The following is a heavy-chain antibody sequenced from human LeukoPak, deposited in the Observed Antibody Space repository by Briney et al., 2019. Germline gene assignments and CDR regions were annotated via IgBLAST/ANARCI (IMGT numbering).Heavy chain of an antibody. J-gene: IGHJ4*02. D-gene: IGHD3-10*01. CDR3: AKGYYYGSGSYSTFDY. V-gene: IGHV3-23*01. CDR2: ISGSGGST. Sequence: GGSLRLSCAASGFTFSSHALSCLRQAPGKGLEWVSTISGSGGSTYYADSVKGRFTISRDNSKHTLYVQMSSLRADDTAVYYCAKGYYYGSGSYSTFDYWGQGTLVTVSS. CDR1: GFTFSSHA.